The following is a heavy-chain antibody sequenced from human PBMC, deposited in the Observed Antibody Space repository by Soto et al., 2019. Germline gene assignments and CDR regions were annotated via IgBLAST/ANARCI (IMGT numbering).Heavy chain of an antibody. Sequence: EVQLLDFGGDLVQPGGSLRLSCEASGFTFSNYVMSWVRQAPGKGLEWVSAISGSGGSTYSADSVKGRFTISRDNSKNTLYLQMDSLRAEDTALYYCAKGNHLEWFLSPIAYWGQGTLVTVSS. CDR3: AKGNHLEWFLSPIAY. CDR1: GFTFSNYV. D-gene: IGHD3-3*01. CDR2: ISGSGGST. V-gene: IGHV3-23*01. J-gene: IGHJ4*02.